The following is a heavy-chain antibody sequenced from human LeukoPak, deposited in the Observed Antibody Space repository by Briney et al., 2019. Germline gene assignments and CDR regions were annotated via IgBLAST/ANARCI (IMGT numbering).Heavy chain of an antibody. D-gene: IGHD6-19*01. CDR1: GGTFSSYA. CDR3: ASLLTYSSGWFLF. J-gene: IGHJ4*02. V-gene: IGHV1-8*03. CDR2: INPSGSST. Sequence: ASVKVSCKASGGTFSSYAISWVRQAPGQGLEWMGLINPSGSSTLYAQKFQGRVTITRDTSINTAYMELSSLRSEDTAVYYCASLLTYSSGWFLFWGQGTLVTVSS.